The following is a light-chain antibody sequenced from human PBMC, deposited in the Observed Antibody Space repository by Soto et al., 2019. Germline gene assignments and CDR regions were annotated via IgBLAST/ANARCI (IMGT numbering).Light chain of an antibody. CDR2: GSS. Sequence: DIVLTQSPGTLSLSPGERATLXXRASQTLSPNYLAWCQQKPGHPPRXXIYGSSKRATGIPDRFSGSGSGTDFTLTISRLEPEDFAVYYCQQYGSSPLTFGGGTKVDIK. CDR1: QTLSPNY. J-gene: IGKJ4*01. V-gene: IGKV3-20*01. CDR3: QQYGSSPLT.